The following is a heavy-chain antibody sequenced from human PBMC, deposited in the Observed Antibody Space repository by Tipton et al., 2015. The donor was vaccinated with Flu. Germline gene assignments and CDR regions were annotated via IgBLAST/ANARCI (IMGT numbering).Heavy chain of an antibody. CDR1: GGSISTSGYF. CDR3: ARIIRITMIRGLRDPYYFDY. D-gene: IGHD3-10*01. J-gene: IGHJ4*02. CDR2: VYYSGGT. V-gene: IGHV4-39*07. Sequence: TLSLTCTVSGGSISTSGYFWGWNRQPPGKALEWFGSVYYSGGTHHNPSLKSRVSISGDTSKNQFSLKLTYVTAADTAVYFCARIIRITMIRGLRDPYYFDYWGQGRLVTVSS.